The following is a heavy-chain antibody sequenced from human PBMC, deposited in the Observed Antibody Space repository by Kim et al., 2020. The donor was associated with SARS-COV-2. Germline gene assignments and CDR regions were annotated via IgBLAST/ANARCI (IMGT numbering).Heavy chain of an antibody. V-gene: IGHV4-59*01. CDR3: VRDVSQWSWFDS. Sequence: TDYNPYLTSRATISADMTKNQFSLNLACVTAADTAVYYCVRDVSQWSWFDSWGQGTLVTVSS. J-gene: IGHJ5*01. D-gene: IGHD2-8*01. CDR2: T.